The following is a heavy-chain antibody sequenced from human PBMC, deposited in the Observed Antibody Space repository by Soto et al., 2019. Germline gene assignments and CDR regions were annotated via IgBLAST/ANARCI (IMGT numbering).Heavy chain of an antibody. D-gene: IGHD3-9*01. CDR3: VFYDVLTGYDH. CDR2: ISGDGTGT. J-gene: IGHJ5*02. CDR1: GFIFRNYG. Sequence: EVQVLESGGGLVQPGGSLRLSCAGSGFIFRNYGMSWVRQAPGKGLEWVSAISGDGTGTYYADSVKGRFAISRDNSRNTLYLQMSSLRAEDTALYYCVFYDVLTGYDHWGQGTLVTVSS. V-gene: IGHV3-23*01.